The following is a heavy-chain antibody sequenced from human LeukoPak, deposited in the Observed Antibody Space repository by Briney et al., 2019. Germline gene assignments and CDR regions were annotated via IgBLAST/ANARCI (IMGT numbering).Heavy chain of an antibody. CDR3: AISPRVGYGSGAWGY. D-gene: IGHD3-10*01. V-gene: IGHV4-59*01. J-gene: IGHJ4*02. CDR1: GGSISSYY. Sequence: SETLSLTCTVSGGSISSYYWSWIRQPPGKGLEWIGYIYYSGSTNYNPSLKSRVAISVDTSKNQFSLKLSSVTAADTAVYYCAISPRVGYGSGAWGYWGQGTLVTVSS. CDR2: IYYSGST.